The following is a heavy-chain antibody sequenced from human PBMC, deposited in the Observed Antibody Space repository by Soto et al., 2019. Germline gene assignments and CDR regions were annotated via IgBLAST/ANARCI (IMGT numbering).Heavy chain of an antibody. CDR1: GFTFSSYA. D-gene: IGHD3-16*01. J-gene: IGHJ3*02. CDR2: ISGSGGST. Sequence: EVQLLESGGGLVQPGGSLRLSCAASGFTFSSYAMSWVRQAPGKGLEWVSAISGSGGSTYYADSVKGRFTISRDNSKNTRYLQMNSLRAEDTAVYYCAKGLFDYIWGSYESDAFDIWGQGTMVTVSS. CDR3: AKGLFDYIWGSYESDAFDI. V-gene: IGHV3-23*01.